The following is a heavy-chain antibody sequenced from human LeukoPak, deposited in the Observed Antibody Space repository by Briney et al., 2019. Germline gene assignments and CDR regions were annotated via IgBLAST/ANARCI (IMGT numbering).Heavy chain of an antibody. CDR2: IRSKAYGGTT. V-gene: IGHV3-49*04. Sequence: PGGSLRLSCTASGFTFGDYAMSRVRQAPGKGLGWVGFIRSKAYGGTTEYAASVKGRFTISRDDSKSIAYLQMNSLKTEDTALYYCTYYYDSSSYLALFDYWGQGTLVTVSS. D-gene: IGHD3-22*01. J-gene: IGHJ4*02. CDR1: GFTFGDYA. CDR3: TYYYDSSSYLALFDY.